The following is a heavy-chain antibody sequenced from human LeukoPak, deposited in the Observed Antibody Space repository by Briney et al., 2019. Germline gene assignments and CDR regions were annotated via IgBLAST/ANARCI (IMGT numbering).Heavy chain of an antibody. D-gene: IGHD4-23*01. J-gene: IGHJ6*02. CDR3: AREEQVTIMDV. V-gene: IGHV3-30-3*01. CDR1: GFTFSSYA. CDR2: ISYDGSNK. Sequence: PGGSLRLSCAASGFTFSSYAMHWVRQAPGKGLEWVAVISYDGSNKYYADSVKGRFTISRDNAKNSLYLQMNSLRAEDTAMYYCAREEQVTIMDVWGQGTTVTVSS.